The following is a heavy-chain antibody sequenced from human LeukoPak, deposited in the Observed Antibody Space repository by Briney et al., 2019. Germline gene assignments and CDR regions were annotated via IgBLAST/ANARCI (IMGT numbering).Heavy chain of an antibody. CDR3: ARDQYYYGSGSYGLDY. D-gene: IGHD3-10*01. CDR1: VGSFSSYY. CDR2: IYTSGST. Sequence: SETLSLTCAVYVGSFSSYYWSWIRQPAGKGLEWIGRIYTSGSTNYNPSLKSRVTMSVDTSKNQFSLKLSSVTAADTAVYYCARDQYYYGSGSYGLDYWGQGTLVTVSS. V-gene: IGHV4-4*07. J-gene: IGHJ4*02.